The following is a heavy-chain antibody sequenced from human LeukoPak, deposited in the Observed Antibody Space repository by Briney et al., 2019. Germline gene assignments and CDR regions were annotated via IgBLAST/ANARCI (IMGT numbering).Heavy chain of an antibody. CDR2: VSANNGDT. CDR1: GYTFTSYY. Sequence: ASVKVSCKASGYTFTSYYMHWVRQAPGQGLEWMGWVSANNGDTQFAEKFQDRVTMTTDTSTNTAYMELRGLRSDDSAVYFCAPCGYSRGVDSPYFYSYFDVWGKGTTVTISS. CDR3: APCGYSRGVDSPYFYSYFDV. J-gene: IGHJ6*03. V-gene: IGHV1-18*04. D-gene: IGHD5-18*01.